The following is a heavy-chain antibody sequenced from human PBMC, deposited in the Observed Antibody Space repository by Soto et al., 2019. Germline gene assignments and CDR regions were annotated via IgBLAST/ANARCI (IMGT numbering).Heavy chain of an antibody. CDR2: IYWDDDM. J-gene: IGHJ4*02. CDR3: ARRRTSSSLFDY. CDR1: GLSLSTSGVG. V-gene: IGHV2-5*02. D-gene: IGHD6-6*01. Sequence: SGPTLVNPTQTLTLTCTFSGLSLSTSGVGVGWIRQPPGKALEWLALIYWDDDMRYSPSLKSRLTITKDTSKNQVVLTLTNMDPVDTATYYCARRRTSSSLFDYWGQGTLVTVSS.